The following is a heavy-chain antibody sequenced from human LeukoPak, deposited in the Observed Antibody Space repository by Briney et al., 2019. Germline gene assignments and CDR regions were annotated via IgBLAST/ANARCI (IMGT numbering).Heavy chain of an antibody. D-gene: IGHD5-24*01. CDR2: IMFDGNEK. CDR1: GFSFSRYW. Sequence: GGSLRLSCTASGFSFSRYWLSWVRQAPGRGLEWGANIMFDGNEKSYVDSVKGRFTMSTDTATNSLYLEMNSLRAEDTAIYYCARLDEAFDNRGQGTLVTVSS. CDR3: ARLDEAFDN. J-gene: IGHJ4*02. V-gene: IGHV3-7*01.